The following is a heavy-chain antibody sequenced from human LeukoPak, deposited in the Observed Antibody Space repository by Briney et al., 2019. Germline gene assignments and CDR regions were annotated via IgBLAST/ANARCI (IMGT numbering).Heavy chain of an antibody. CDR1: VYTFISYV. CDR2: MNPNRGNT. J-gene: IGHJ4*02. Sequence: GDAVNVSFQDSVYTFISYVINWVRQATGQGLEWMGWMNPNRGNTGYAQKFHGRVTMTRNTSISTAYMELSSLRSEDTAVYYCARRFSGSGSPITYWGQGTLVTVSS. V-gene: IGHV1-8*01. CDR3: ARRFSGSGSPITY. D-gene: IGHD3-10*01.